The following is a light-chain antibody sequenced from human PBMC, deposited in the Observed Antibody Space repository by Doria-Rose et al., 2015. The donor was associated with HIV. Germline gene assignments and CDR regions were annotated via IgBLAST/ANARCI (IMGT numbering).Light chain of an antibody. V-gene: IGKV3-20*01. CDR1: QSFSSTY. J-gene: IGKJ1*01. CDR2: DGS. CDR3: HQYGTSWT. Sequence: THSPGTLSLSPGERATLSCRASQSFSSTYLAWYQRKPGQAPSLLVYDGSTRATGIPDRFSASGSGTDFTLTINRLEPEDFALYYCHQYGTSWTFGQGTKVEI.